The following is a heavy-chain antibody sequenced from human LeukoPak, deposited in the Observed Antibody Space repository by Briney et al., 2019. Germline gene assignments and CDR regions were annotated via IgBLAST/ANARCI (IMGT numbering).Heavy chain of an antibody. Sequence: GGSLRLSCAASGFSFDDYGLTWVRQAPGKGLEGVSGINWNGDSTDYADSVKGRFTISRDNAKNSLYLQMNSLRAEGTALYYCARDLRVVITGSFDSWGQGTLVTVSS. CDR3: ARDLRVVITGSFDS. V-gene: IGHV3-20*04. D-gene: IGHD3-22*01. CDR1: GFSFDDYG. CDR2: INWNGDST. J-gene: IGHJ4*02.